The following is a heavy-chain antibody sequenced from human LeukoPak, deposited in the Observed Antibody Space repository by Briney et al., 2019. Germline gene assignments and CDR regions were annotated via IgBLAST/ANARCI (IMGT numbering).Heavy chain of an antibody. J-gene: IGHJ4*02. V-gene: IGHV1-24*01. Sequence: GASVKVSCKVSGYSLTELSMHWVRQAPGKGLEWMGGFDPEASESIYAQKFQGRVTMTEETTTDTAYMELSSLRSDDTAVYYCAASGQWDLLDYWGQGTLVTVSS. CDR2: FDPEASES. CDR3: AASGQWDLLDY. CDR1: GYSLTELS. D-gene: IGHD1-26*01.